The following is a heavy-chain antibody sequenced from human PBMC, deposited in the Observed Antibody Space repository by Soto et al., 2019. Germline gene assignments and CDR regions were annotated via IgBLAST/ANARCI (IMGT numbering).Heavy chain of an antibody. CDR2: IKSKTDGGTT. V-gene: IGHV3-15*07. CDR1: GVTFCNAW. J-gene: IGHJ4*02. CDR3: TTVLTVFYYDSSGYPS. D-gene: IGHD3-22*01. Sequence: GGSLRLSCAASGVTFCNAWMNWVRKAPGKGLEWVGRIKSKTDGGTTDYAAPVKGRFTISRDDSKNTLYLQMNSLKTEDTAVYYCTTVLTVFYYDSSGYPSWGQGTLVTVSS.